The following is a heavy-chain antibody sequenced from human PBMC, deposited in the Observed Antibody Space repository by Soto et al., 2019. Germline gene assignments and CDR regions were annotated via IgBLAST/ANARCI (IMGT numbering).Heavy chain of an antibody. CDR1: GGTFSSYT. CDR3: ARGYSSCWYLYHY. D-gene: IGHD6-19*01. V-gene: IGHV1-69*02. Sequence: QVQLVQSGAEVKKPGSSVKVSCKASGGTFSSYTISWVRQAPGQGLEWMGRIIPILGIANYAQKFQGRVTITADKSTSTAYMELSSLRSEDTAVYYCARGYSSCWYLYHYWGQGTLVTVSS. J-gene: IGHJ4*02. CDR2: IIPILGIA.